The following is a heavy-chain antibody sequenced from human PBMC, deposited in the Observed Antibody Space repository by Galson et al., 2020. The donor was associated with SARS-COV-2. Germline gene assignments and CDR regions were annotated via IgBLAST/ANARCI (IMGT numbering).Heavy chain of an antibody. CDR3: ARIDCSSTSCLPPNYYGMDV. CDR1: GGSFSGYY. V-gene: IGHV4-34*01. Sequence: SETLSLTCAVYGGSFSGYYWNWIRQPPGKGLEWIGEINNSGSTNYSPSLKSRVTISLDTSKNQFSLNLRSVTAADTALYYCARIDCSSTSCLPPNYYGMDVWGQGTTVTVSS. CDR2: INNSGST. J-gene: IGHJ6*02. D-gene: IGHD2-2*01.